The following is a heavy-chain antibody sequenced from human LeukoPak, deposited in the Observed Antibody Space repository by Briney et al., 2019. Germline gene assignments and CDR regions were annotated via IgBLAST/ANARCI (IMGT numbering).Heavy chain of an antibody. CDR3: AKVSIAAADDY. CDR2: ISYDGSNK. D-gene: IGHD6-13*01. Sequence: GRSLRLSCAASGFTFSSYGMHWVRQAPGKGLEWVAVISYDGSNKYYADSVKGRFTISRDNSKNTLYLQMNSLRAEDTAVYYCAKVSIAAADDYWGQGTLVTVSS. J-gene: IGHJ4*02. V-gene: IGHV3-30*18. CDR1: GFTFSSYG.